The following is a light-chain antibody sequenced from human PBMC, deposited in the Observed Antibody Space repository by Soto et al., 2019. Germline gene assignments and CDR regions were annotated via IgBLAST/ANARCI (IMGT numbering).Light chain of an antibody. V-gene: IGKV3-11*01. J-gene: IGKJ1*01. Sequence: EIVMRHSPATLSVSPLERATLSCMASQSISSFLAWYQQKPGQAPRLLIYDTSSRASGIPDRFSGSGSGTDFTLTISRLETEDFAVYYCQQRSDWPRTFGQGTKVDIK. CDR1: QSISSF. CDR3: QQRSDWPRT. CDR2: DTS.